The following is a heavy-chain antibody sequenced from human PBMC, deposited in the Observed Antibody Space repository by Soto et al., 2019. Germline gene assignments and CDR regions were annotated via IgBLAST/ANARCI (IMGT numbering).Heavy chain of an antibody. D-gene: IGHD3-10*01. CDR1: GGTLSNYA. V-gene: IGHV1-69*15. J-gene: IGHJ3*02. CDR3: ARELPPALGSFREDAFDI. Sequence: QVQLVQSGAELKKPGSSVKVSCQASGGTLSNYAISWVRQAPGQGLEWMGKIIPIFGTTNYALNFRGRVTISADEYTTTASMEISSLRSDVTALYYCARELPPALGSFREDAFDIWGQGTMITVSS. CDR2: IIPIFGTT.